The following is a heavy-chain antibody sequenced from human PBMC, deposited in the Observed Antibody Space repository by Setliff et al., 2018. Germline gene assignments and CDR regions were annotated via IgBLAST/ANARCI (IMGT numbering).Heavy chain of an antibody. V-gene: IGHV4-31*03. D-gene: IGHD6-6*01. J-gene: IGHJ6*03. CDR2: IYYSGST. CDR1: GGSISSGGYY. CDR3: ARMAVRVASRPSSPLDYYYYMDL. Sequence: SETLSLTCTVSGGSISSGGYYWSWIRQHPGMGLEWIGYIYYSGSTYHNPSLRSRVTMSVDTSKSHFSLTLRSLTAADTAVYYCARMAVRVASRPSSPLDYYYYMDLWGKGATVTVSS.